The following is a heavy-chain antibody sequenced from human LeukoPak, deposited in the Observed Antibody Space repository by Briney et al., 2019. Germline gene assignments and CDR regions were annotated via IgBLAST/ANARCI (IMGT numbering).Heavy chain of an antibody. Sequence: SETLSLTCTVSGGSISSYYWSWIRQPPGKGLEWIGEINHSGSTNYNPSLKSRVTISVDTSKNQFSLKLSSVTAADTAVYYCARRPLWFGELSGWFDPWGQGTLVTVSS. CDR1: GGSISSYY. V-gene: IGHV4-34*01. J-gene: IGHJ5*02. CDR3: ARRPLWFGELSGWFDP. D-gene: IGHD3-10*01. CDR2: INHSGST.